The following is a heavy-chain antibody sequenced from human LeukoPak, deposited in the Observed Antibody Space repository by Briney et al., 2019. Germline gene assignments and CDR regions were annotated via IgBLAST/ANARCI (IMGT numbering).Heavy chain of an antibody. V-gene: IGHV4-31*03. CDR1: GGSISSGGYY. CDR3: ARGGGITIFGVVSYFDY. CDR2: IYYSGST. Sequence: SQTLSLTCTVSGGSISSGGYYWSWIRQHPGKGLKWIGYIYYSGSTYYNPSLNSRVTISVATSKTQFSLKLSSVTAADTAVDYCARGGGITIFGVVSYFDYWGQGTLVTVSS. D-gene: IGHD3-3*01. J-gene: IGHJ4*02.